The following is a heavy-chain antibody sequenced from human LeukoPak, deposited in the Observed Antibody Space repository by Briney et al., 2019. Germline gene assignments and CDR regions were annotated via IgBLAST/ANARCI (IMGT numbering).Heavy chain of an antibody. CDR3: ARDIVVVTPGWFDP. D-gene: IGHD2-15*01. CDR2: IYTSGST. V-gene: IGHV4-61*02. CDR1: GGSISSGSYY. Sequence: PSQTLSLTCTVSGGSISSGSYYWSWIRQPAGKGLEWIGRIYTSGSTNYNPSLKSRATISVDTSKNQFSLKLSSVTAADTAVYYCARDIVVVTPGWFDPWGQGTLVTVSS. J-gene: IGHJ5*02.